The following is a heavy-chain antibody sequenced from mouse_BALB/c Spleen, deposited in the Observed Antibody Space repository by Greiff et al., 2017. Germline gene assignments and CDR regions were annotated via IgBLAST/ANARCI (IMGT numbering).Heavy chain of an antibody. J-gene: IGHJ4*01. Sequence: DVMLVESGGGLVQPGASLRLSCATSGFTFTDYYMSWVHQPPGKALEWLGFIRNKANGYTTEYSASVKGRFTISRDTSQSILYLQINTLRADDSATYYCAGAHYGTYVYYCSMDYWGQGTSVTVSS. CDR1: GFTFTDYY. CDR2: IRNKANGYTT. CDR3: AGAHYGTYVYYCSMDY. D-gene: IGHD2-1*01. V-gene: IGHV7-3*02.